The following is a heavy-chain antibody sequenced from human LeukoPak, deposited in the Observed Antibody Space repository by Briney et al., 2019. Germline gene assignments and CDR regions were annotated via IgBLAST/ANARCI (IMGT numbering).Heavy chain of an antibody. V-gene: IGHV4-59*01. D-gene: IGHD3-22*01. Sequence: KPSETLSLTCTVSGGSISSYYWSWIRQPPGKGLEWIGHIYYSGSTNYNPSLKSRVTISVDTSKSQFSLNLSSVTAADTAAYYCARNYDSSGYTAFGYWGRGTLVTVSS. CDR3: ARNYDSSGYTAFGY. CDR1: GGSISSYY. J-gene: IGHJ4*02. CDR2: IYYSGST.